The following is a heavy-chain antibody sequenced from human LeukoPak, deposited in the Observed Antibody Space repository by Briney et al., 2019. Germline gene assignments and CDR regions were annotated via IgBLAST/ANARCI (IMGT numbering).Heavy chain of an antibody. J-gene: IGHJ3*02. D-gene: IGHD2-21*02. CDR2: IKSDGRST. V-gene: IGHV3-74*01. Sequence: GGSLRLSCAASGFTFSSYWMHWVRQVPGKGLLWVSRIKSDGRSTSYAESVKGRFTISRDNAKNTLYLQMNSLRDEDTAVYYCASPTYCGGDCFGAFNIWGQGTMVTVSS. CDR1: GFTFSSYW. CDR3: ASPTYCGGDCFGAFNI.